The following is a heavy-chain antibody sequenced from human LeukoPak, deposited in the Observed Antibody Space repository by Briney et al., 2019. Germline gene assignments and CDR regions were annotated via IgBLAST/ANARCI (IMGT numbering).Heavy chain of an antibody. CDR1: GFTFSSYE. J-gene: IGHJ3*02. D-gene: IGHD3-22*01. V-gene: IGHV3-48*03. CDR2: ISSSGSTI. Sequence: GGSLRLSCAASGFTFSSYEMNWVRQAPGKGLEWVSYISSSGSTIYYADSVKGRFTISRDNAKNSLYLQMNSLRAEDMALYYCAKDYDSSGYSLGGAFDIWGQGTMVTVSS. CDR3: AKDYDSSGYSLGGAFDI.